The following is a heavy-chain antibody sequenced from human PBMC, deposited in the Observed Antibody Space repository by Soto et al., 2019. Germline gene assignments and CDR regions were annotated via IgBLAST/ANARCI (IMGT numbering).Heavy chain of an antibody. CDR2: IYYSGST. CDR1: GGSISSSNYY. CDR3: ARDFAATIDSGAGLEYYYYYGMDV. V-gene: IGHV4-39*02. D-gene: IGHD5-12*01. Sequence: PSETLSLTCTVSGGSISSSNYYWGWIRQPPGKGLEWIGSIYYSGSTYYNPSLKSRVTISVDTSKNQFSLKLSSVTAADTAVYYCARDFAATIDSGAGLEYYYYYGMDVWGQGTTVTVS. J-gene: IGHJ6*02.